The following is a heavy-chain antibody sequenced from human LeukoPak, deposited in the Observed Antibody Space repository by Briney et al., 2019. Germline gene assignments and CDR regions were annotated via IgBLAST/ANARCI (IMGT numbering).Heavy chain of an antibody. CDR2: ISSDGSTK. CDR3: ARSTTTSLFDY. J-gene: IGHJ4*02. Sequence: GGSLRLSCAASGFTFSSYEMNWVRQAPGKGLEWVSFISSDGSTKFYADSVKGRFTISRDNAKNSLYLQMNSLRAVEDTAVYYCARSTTTSLFDYWGQGTLVAVSS. V-gene: IGHV3-48*03. CDR1: GFTFSSYE. D-gene: IGHD1-1*01.